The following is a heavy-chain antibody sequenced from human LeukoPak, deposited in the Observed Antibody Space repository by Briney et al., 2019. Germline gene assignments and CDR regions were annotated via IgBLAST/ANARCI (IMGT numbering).Heavy chain of an antibody. CDR3: ARDRAYYDSSGYYPNWFDP. CDR1: GFTSSSYS. CDR2: ISSSSSYI. J-gene: IGHJ5*02. D-gene: IGHD3-22*01. V-gene: IGHV3-21*01. Sequence: GGSLRLSCAASGFTSSSYSMNWVRQAPGKGLEWVSSISSSSSYIYYADSVKGRFTISRDNAKNSLYLQMNSLRAEDTAVYYCARDRAYYDSSGYYPNWFDPWGQGTLVTVSS.